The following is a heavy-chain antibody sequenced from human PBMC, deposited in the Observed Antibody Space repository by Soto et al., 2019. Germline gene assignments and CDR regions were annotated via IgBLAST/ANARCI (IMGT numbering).Heavy chain of an antibody. V-gene: IGHV1-69*13. D-gene: IGHD3-3*01. CDR2: IIPIFGTA. J-gene: IGHJ6*02. CDR1: GGTFRSYA. CDR3: AKDVGLARTYDFWSGYYNNRWYYYYGMDV. Sequence: XSVKVSCKASGGTFRSYAISWVRQAPGQGLEWMGGIIPIFGTANYAQKFQGRVTITADESTSTAYMELSSLRSEDTAVYYCAKDVGLARTYDFWSGYYNNRWYYYYGMDVWGQGTTVTVSS.